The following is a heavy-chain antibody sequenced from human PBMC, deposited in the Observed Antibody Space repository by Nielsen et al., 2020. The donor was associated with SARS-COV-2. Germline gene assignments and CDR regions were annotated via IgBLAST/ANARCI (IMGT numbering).Heavy chain of an antibody. CDR1: GFSLSTSGMC. CDR3: ARISIVGALYYYYYMDV. V-gene: IGHV2-70*01. D-gene: IGHD1-26*01. Sequence: SGPTLVKPTQTLTLTCTFSGFSLSTSGMCVSWIRQPPGKALEWLALIDWDDDKYYSTSLKTRLTISKDTSKNQVVLTMTNMDPVDTATYYCARISIVGALYYYYYMDVWGKGTMVTVSS. CDR2: IDWDDDK. J-gene: IGHJ6*03.